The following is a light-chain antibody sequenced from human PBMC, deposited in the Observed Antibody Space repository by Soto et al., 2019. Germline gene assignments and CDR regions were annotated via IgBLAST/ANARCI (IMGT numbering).Light chain of an antibody. CDR3: QQASTFPFT. CDR2: AAS. V-gene: IGKV1-12*01. CDR1: QLISSW. Sequence: DIQMTQSPSSLAASVGDRVTITCRASQLISSWLVWYQQKPEHAPKLLIYAASNLQSGVPSRFSGSPSGTEITLTISSLQPEDFATYYCQQASTFPFTFGGETEVQIK. J-gene: IGKJ4*01.